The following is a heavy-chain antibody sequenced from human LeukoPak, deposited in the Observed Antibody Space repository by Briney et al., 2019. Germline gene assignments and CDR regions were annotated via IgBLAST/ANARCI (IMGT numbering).Heavy chain of an antibody. Sequence: ASVKVSCKASGYTFTSYGISWVRQAPGQGLEWMGWISAYNGNTNYAQKLQGRVTMTTDTSTSTAHMELRSLRPDDTAVYYCAFYQLLYAGYFQHWGQGTLVTVSS. J-gene: IGHJ1*01. V-gene: IGHV1-18*01. D-gene: IGHD2-2*02. CDR2: ISAYNGNT. CDR3: AFYQLLYAGYFQH. CDR1: GYTFTSYG.